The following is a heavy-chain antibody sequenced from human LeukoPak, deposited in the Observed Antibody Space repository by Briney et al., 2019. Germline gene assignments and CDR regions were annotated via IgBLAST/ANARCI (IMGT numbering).Heavy chain of an antibody. CDR2: MNPNSGNT. J-gene: IGHJ4*02. CDR3: ARGLSGYSGYPPN. D-gene: IGHD3-22*01. CDR1: GYTFTSYA. V-gene: IGHV1-8*02. Sequence: ASVKVSCKASGYTFTSYAMNWVRQAPGQGLEWMGWMNPNSGNTVYAQKFQGRVTMTRNTFINTAYMELNSLGSEDTAVYYCARGLSGYSGYPPNWGQGTLVTVSS.